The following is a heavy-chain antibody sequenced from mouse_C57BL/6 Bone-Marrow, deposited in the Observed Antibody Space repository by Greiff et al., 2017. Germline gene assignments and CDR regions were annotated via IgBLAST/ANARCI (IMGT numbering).Heavy chain of an antibody. V-gene: IGHV2-3*01. Sequence: VKLMESGPGLVAPSQSLSITCTVSGFSLTSYGVSWVSQPPGKGLEWLGVIWGDGSANYHSALISRLSLSKDNSKSQVFLKLNSLQTDDTATYYGAKNYGSSYDWYFDVWGTGTTVTVSS. D-gene: IGHD1-1*01. J-gene: IGHJ1*03. CDR3: AKNYGSSYDWYFDV. CDR1: GFSLTSYG. CDR2: IWGDGSA.